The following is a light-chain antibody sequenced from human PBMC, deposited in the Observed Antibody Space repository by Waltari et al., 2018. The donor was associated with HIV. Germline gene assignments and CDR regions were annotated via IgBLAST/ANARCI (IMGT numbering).Light chain of an antibody. J-gene: IGLJ1*01. Sequence: QSALTQPASVSGSPGQSLTISCTGTSRAVGGYNFVSWYQQHPGKVPKLIIYEVSKRPSGVSNRFSASKSGNTTSLTISGLQAEDEADYYCNSYRSDSTYVFGTGTKVTVL. CDR2: EVS. CDR3: NSYRSDSTYV. V-gene: IGLV2-14*03. CDR1: SRAVGGYNF.